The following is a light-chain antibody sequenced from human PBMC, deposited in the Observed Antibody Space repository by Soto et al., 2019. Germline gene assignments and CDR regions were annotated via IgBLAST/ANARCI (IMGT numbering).Light chain of an antibody. CDR1: ENINKW. V-gene: IGKV1-5*03. J-gene: IGKJ2*03. Sequence: DIQMIQSPSTLSASVGDRVTITCRASENINKWLAWYQQRPGTVPKLLIYQASNLESGVPARFSGSGSGTDFTLTISSLQPEDFATYYCQHYKISTRYSFGQGTKVEIK. CDR3: QHYKISTRYS. CDR2: QAS.